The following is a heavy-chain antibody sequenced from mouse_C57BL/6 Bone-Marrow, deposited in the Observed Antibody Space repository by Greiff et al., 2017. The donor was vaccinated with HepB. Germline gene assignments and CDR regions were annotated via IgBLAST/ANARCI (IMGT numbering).Heavy chain of an antibody. V-gene: IGHV1-85*01. CDR2: IDPRDGST. J-gene: IGHJ1*03. CDR3: SRDSTGNCYCEV. Sequence: QVQLQQSGPELVKPGASVKLSCKASGYTFTSYDINWVKQRPGQGLEWIGWIDPRDGSTKYNEKFKGKATLTVDTSSSTAYMELHSLTAEDSAVDVCSRDSTGNCYCEVCGTGTTVTVSA. D-gene: IGHD2-5*01. CDR1: GYTFTSYD.